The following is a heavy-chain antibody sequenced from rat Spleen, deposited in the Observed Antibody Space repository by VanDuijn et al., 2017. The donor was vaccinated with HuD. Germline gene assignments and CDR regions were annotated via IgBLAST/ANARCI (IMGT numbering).Heavy chain of an antibody. J-gene: IGHJ1*01. Sequence: EVQLVESDGGLVQPGRSLKLSCAASGFTFSDFFMAWVRQAPAKGLEWVATISSDGTNTYYRDSVKGRFTISRDNAKRTLFLQMDSLRSDETATYYCAGAGYLRDLYFDFWGPGTMVTVSS. CDR2: ISSDGTNT. CDR3: AGAGYLRDLYFDF. D-gene: IGHD2-2*01. CDR1: GFTFSDFF. V-gene: IGHV5-29*01.